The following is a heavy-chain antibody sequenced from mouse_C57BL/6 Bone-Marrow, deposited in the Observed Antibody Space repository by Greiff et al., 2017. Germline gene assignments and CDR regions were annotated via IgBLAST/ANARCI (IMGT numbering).Heavy chain of an antibody. D-gene: IGHD2-3*01. Sequence: EVKVVESGGGLVKPGGSLKLSCAASGFTFSDYGMHWVRQAPEKGLAWVAYISSGSSTIYYADTVKGRFTISRDNAKNTLFLQMTSLRSEDTAMYYCARNVYYPFDYWGQGTTLTVSS. CDR3: ARNVYYPFDY. V-gene: IGHV5-17*01. CDR1: GFTFSDYG. CDR2: ISSGSSTI. J-gene: IGHJ2*01.